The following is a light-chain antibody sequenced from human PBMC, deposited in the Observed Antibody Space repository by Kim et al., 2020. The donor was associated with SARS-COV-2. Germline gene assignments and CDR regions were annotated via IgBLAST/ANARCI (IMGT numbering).Light chain of an antibody. J-gene: IGKJ2*01. CDR3: QHYGGPPYT. V-gene: IGKV3-20*01. CDR1: QSVRGSH. CDR2: ATS. Sequence: WSRGRRLARSCSDRQSVRGSHLAWYQHKPGQAPGLLNYATSSRATGIPDRFSGSGSGTDFTLTIARLEPEDVAVYYCQHYGGPPYTSGQGTKLEI.